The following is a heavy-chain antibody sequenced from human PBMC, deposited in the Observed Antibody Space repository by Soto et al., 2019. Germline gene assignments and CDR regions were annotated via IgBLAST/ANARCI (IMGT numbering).Heavy chain of an antibody. D-gene: IGHD2-15*01. V-gene: IGHV4-39*01. CDR1: GGPSTSGVYS. J-gene: IGHJ4*02. CDR3: AGLGGRNY. CDR2: IYYSGST. Sequence: QLQLQESGPGLGRPSEPLPLTGPVPGGPSTSGVYSWGWIRQPPGRGLEWIGSIYYSGSTYYNPSLKSRVTISVDTSKNQFSLKLSSVTAADTAVYYCAGLGGRNYWGQGTLVTVSS.